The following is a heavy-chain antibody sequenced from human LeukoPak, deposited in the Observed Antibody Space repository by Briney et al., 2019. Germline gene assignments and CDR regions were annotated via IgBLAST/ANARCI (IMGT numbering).Heavy chain of an antibody. CDR2: ISSDSNHR. V-gene: IGHV3-21*01. CDR1: GFTFSTYS. D-gene: IGHD2-21*02. Sequence: PGGSLRLSCAASGFTFSTYSMNWVRQAPGKGLEWVSSISSDSNHRFYADSLKGRFTISRDNAKNSLYLQLISLRAEDTAVYYCARGGRLRSFSAFDIWGQGTMVTVSS. J-gene: IGHJ3*02. CDR3: ARGGRLRSFSAFDI.